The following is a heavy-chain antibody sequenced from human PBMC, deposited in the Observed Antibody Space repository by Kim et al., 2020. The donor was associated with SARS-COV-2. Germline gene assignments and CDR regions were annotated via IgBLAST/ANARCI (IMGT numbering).Heavy chain of an antibody. CDR3: ARVLRYFDWLLSSWGYFDY. J-gene: IGHJ4*02. D-gene: IGHD3-9*01. CDR2: INHSGST. V-gene: IGHV4-34*01. Sequence: SETLSLTCAVYGGSFSGYYWSWIRQPPGKGLEWIGEINHSGSTNYNPSLKSRVTISVDTSKNQFSLKLSSVTAADTAVYYCARVLRYFDWLLSSWGYFDYWGQGTLVTVSS. CDR1: GGSFSGYY.